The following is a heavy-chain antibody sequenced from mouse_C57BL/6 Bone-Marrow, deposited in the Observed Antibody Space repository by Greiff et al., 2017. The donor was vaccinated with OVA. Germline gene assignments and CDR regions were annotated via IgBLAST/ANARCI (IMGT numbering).Heavy chain of an antibody. CDR2: INPNNGGT. J-gene: IGHJ2*01. CDR1: GYTFTDYY. Sequence: EVQLQQSGPELVKPGASVKISCKASGYTFTDYYMNWVKQSHGKSLEWIGDINPNNGGTSYNQKFKGKATLTVDKSSSTAYMELRSLTSEDSAVYYCARSLYDYDDFDYWGQGTTLTVSS. V-gene: IGHV1-26*01. D-gene: IGHD2-4*01. CDR3: ARSLYDYDDFDY.